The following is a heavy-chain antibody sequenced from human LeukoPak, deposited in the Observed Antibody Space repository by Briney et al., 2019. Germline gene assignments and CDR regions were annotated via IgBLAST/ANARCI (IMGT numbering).Heavy chain of an antibody. J-gene: IGHJ6*03. Sequence: SETLSLTCTVSGGSISSSSYYWGWIRQRPGKGLEWIGSIYYSGSTYYNPSLKSRVTISVDTSKNQFSLKLSSVTAADTAVYYCAREVQFLKYMDVWGKGTTVTVSS. CDR1: GGSISSSSYY. CDR3: AREVQFLKYMDV. D-gene: IGHD3-3*01. V-gene: IGHV4-39*07. CDR2: IYYSGST.